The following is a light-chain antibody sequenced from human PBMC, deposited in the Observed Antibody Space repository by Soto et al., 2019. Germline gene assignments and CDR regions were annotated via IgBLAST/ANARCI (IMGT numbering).Light chain of an antibody. Sequence: QAVVTQEPSLTVSPGGTVTLTCGSSTGALTSGHYPYWFQQKPGQAPRTLIYDTSNKHSWTPARFSGSLLGGKAALALSGAQPEDEAEYYCLLSYSGALYVFGTGTKVTVL. CDR2: DTS. CDR1: TGALTSGHY. V-gene: IGLV7-46*01. CDR3: LLSYSGALYV. J-gene: IGLJ1*01.